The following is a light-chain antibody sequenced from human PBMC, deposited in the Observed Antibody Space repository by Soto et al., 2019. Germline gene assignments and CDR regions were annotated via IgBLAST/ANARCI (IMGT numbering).Light chain of an antibody. J-gene: IGKJ2*01. CDR1: QRVSSSY. Sequence: EIVLTQSPGTLSLPPGERATLSCRASQRVSSSYLAWYQQKPGQAPRLLIYGASSRATGIPDRFSGSGSGTDFTLTISRLEPEDFAVYYCQQYGRTPRTFGQGTKLEIK. V-gene: IGKV3-20*01. CDR3: QQYGRTPRT. CDR2: GAS.